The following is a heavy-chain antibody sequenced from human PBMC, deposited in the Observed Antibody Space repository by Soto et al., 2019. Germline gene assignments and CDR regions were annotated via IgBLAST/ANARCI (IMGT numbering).Heavy chain of an antibody. J-gene: IGHJ4*02. V-gene: IGHV4-39*01. CDR1: GGSISSSSYY. Sequence: QLQLQESGPGLVKPSETLSLTCTVSGGSISSSSYYWGWIRQPPGKGLEWIGSIYYSGSTYYNPSLKRRVTISVDTSKNQFSLKLSSVTAADTAVYYCARQWGLGSSLDYWGQGTLVTVSS. CDR2: IYYSGST. CDR3: ARQWGLGSSLDY. D-gene: IGHD1-26*01.